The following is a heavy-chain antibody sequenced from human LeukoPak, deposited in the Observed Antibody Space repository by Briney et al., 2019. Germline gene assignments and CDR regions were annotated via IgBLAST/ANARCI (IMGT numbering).Heavy chain of an antibody. CDR2: ISSSSSYI. CDR3: ARLEQWHHFAY. D-gene: IGHD6-19*01. CDR1: GFTFSSYS. Sequence: GGSLRLSCAASGFTFSSYSMNWVRQAPGKGLEWVSSISSSSSYIYYADSVKGRFTISRDNAKNSLYLQMTSLRAEDTAVYYCARLEQWHHFAYWGQGTLVTVSS. V-gene: IGHV3-21*01. J-gene: IGHJ4*02.